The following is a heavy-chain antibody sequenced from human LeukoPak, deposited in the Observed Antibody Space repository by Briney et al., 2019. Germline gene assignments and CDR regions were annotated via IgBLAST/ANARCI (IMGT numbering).Heavy chain of an antibody. V-gene: IGHV4-34*01. D-gene: IGHD4-11*01. J-gene: IGHJ5*02. CDR1: GGSFSGYY. CDR2: INHSGST. Sequence: PSETLSLTCAVYGGSFSGYYWSWIRQPPGKGLEWIGEINHSGSTNYNPSLKSRVTISVDTSKNQFSLKLSSVTAADTAVYYCASGGKDYRFNWFDPWGQGTLVTVSS. CDR3: ASGGKDYRFNWFDP.